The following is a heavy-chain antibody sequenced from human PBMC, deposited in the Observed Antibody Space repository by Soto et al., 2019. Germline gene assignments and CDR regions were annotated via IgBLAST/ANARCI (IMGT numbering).Heavy chain of an antibody. V-gene: IGHV3-64D*06. J-gene: IGHJ4*02. CDR2: ISGSGSNT. D-gene: IGHD3-3*01. CDR1: GFTFSSYA. CDR3: VKDATPSDFWSGYYTHFDY. Sequence: GGSLRLSCPASGFTFSSYALHWVRQAPGKGLQYVSAISGSGSNTDYADSVKGRFTISRDDSKNTLYLQMSSLRAEDTAVYYCVKDATPSDFWSGYYTHFDYWGQGTLVTVS.